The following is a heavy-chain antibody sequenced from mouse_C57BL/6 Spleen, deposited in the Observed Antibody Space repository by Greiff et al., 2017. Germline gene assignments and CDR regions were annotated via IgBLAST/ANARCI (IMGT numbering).Heavy chain of an antibody. J-gene: IGHJ4*01. CDR2: ISNKANYHAT. CDR1: GFTFSDSW. CDR3: TRQCNYRYAMDY. D-gene: IGHD2-1*01. V-gene: IGHV6-6*01. Sequence: EVMLVESGGGLVQPGGSMKLSCAASGFTFSDSWMDWVRQSPEKGLEWVAEISNKANYHATYYAVSVKGRFTISSDDSKRSVYLQMNSLRAEDTGMYYCTRQCNYRYAMDYWGQGTSVTVSS.